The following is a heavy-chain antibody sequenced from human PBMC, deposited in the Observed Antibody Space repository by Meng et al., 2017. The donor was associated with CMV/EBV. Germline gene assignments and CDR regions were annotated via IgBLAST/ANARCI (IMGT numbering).Heavy chain of an antibody. Sequence: GRSLRLSCAVSGFAFSSYAMHWVRHAPGKGLEWVAAISYDGSNKYYADSVKGRFTITRDDSKDTPYLQMNGLRAEDTAVYYCTGVGALPTFSGMDVWGQGTTVTVSS. CDR3: TGVGALPTFSGMDV. J-gene: IGHJ6*02. V-gene: IGHV3-30-3*01. CDR1: GFAFSSYA. CDR2: ISYDGSNK. D-gene: IGHD1-1*01.